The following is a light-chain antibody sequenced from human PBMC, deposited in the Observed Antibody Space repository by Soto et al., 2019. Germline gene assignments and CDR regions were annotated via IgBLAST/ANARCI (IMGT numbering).Light chain of an antibody. CDR1: QSFGSTH. Sequence: EIVLTQSPGTLSLSPGERATLSCRASQSFGSTHLAWYQHKPGQAPRLVIYWASDRATGIPDMFSGSGSGTEFTLTISILEPEDFEVYYCHQYGSSRGHTCGQGTKLEI. J-gene: IGKJ2*01. V-gene: IGKV3-20*01. CDR2: WAS. CDR3: HQYGSSRGHT.